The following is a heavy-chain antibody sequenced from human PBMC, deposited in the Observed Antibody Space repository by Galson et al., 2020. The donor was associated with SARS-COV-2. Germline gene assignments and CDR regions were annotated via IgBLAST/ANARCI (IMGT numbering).Heavy chain of an antibody. CDR1: GFTFSVYA. Sequence: GGSLRLSCGGSGFTFSVYAMNWVRQAPGKGLEWVATIDSTGGFIYYQASVQGRFTISRDNAKDTVFLQMSSLRAEDTAVYHCAKTLVGNGGYMDVWGKGTTVTVSS. CDR3: AKTLVGNGGYMDV. CDR2: IDSTGGFI. J-gene: IGHJ6*03. V-gene: IGHV3-23*01. D-gene: IGHD2-2*01.